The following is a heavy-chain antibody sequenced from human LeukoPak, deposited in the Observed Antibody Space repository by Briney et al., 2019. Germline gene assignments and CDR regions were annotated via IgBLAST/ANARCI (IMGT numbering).Heavy chain of an antibody. D-gene: IGHD6-13*01. Sequence: SETLSLTCTVSGGSISSYYWSWIRQPAGKGLEWIGRIYISGSGSTNYNPSLKSRVTISVDTSKNQFSLKLSSVTAADTAVYYWARGLAAVNFDYGSQGTLVTVSS. V-gene: IGHV4-4*07. J-gene: IGHJ4*02. CDR1: GGSISSYY. CDR3: ARGLAAVNFDY. CDR2: IYISGSGST.